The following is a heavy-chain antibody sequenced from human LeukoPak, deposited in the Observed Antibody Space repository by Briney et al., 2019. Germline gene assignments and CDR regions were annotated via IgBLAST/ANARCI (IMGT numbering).Heavy chain of an antibody. V-gene: IGHV1-2*06. CDR2: INPNSGGT. CDR3: ARGAGSSWSHLFDY. J-gene: IGHJ4*02. D-gene: IGHD6-13*01. Sequence: ASVKVSCKASGYTFTGYYMHWVRQAPGQGLEWMGRINPNSGGTNYAQKFQGRVTMTRDTSISTAYMELSRLRSDDTAVYYCARGAGSSWSHLFDYWGQGTLVTVSS. CDR1: GYTFTGYY.